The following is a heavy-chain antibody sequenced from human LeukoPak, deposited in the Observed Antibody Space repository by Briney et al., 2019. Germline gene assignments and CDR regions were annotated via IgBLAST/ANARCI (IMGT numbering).Heavy chain of an antibody. CDR2: MSGSGDSS. Sequence: GGSLRLSCAASGFAFSNFAMSWVRQAPGKGLEWVSGMSGSGDSSYYADSVKGRFTISRDNSKNALYLQMNSLRVEDTALYFCGRVYCSTTSCYDYYDYYMDVWGKGTTVTVSS. D-gene: IGHD2-2*01. J-gene: IGHJ6*03. CDR1: GFAFSNFA. V-gene: IGHV3-23*01. CDR3: GRVYCSTTSCYDYYDYYMDV.